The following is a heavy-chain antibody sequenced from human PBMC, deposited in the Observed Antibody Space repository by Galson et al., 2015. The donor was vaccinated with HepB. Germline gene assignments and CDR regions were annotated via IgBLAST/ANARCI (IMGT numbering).Heavy chain of an antibody. V-gene: IGHV3-7*03. D-gene: IGHD5-12*01. CDR2: IKQDGSEK. CDR1: GFTFSSYW. J-gene: IGHJ4*02. CDR3: ARVPWGYDSAWYFDY. Sequence: SLRLSCAASGFTFSSYWMSWVRQAPGKGLEWVANIKQDGSEKYYVDSVKGRFTISRDNAKNSLYLQMNSLRAEDTAVYYCARVPWGYDSAWYFDYWGQGTLVTVSS.